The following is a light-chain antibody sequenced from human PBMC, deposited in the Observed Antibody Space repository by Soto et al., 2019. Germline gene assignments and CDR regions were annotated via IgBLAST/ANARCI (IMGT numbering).Light chain of an antibody. V-gene: IGKV1-17*01. J-gene: IGKJ1*01. CDR1: QGIGND. CDR3: LQHNSYPRT. CDR2: AAS. Sequence: DIQMTQSPSSLSASVGDRVTITCRASQGIGNDLGWYQQKPGKAPKRLIYAASSLQSGVPSRFSGIGSGTEFTLTISSLQPEDFATYYCLQHNSYPRTFGQGTKVEIQ.